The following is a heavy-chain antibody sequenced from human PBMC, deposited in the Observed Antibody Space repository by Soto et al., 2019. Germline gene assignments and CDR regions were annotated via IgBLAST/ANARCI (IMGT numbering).Heavy chain of an antibody. D-gene: IGHD2-2*01. CDR3: ARVSVVVPPGPYYYYYYYMDV. J-gene: IGHJ6*03. Sequence: QVQLQESGPGLVKPSQTLSLTCTVSGGSISSGGYYWSWIRQHPGKGLEWIGYIYYSGSTYYNPSLKSRVTISVDTSKNQFSLKLSSVTAADTAVYYCARVSVVVPPGPYYYYYYYMDVWGKGTTVTVSS. CDR2: IYYSGST. V-gene: IGHV4-31*03. CDR1: GGSISSGGYY.